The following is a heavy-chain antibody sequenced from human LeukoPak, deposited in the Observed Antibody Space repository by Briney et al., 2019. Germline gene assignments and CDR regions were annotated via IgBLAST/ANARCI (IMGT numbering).Heavy chain of an antibody. CDR3: ARERNNYYDSSGYWDWFDP. J-gene: IGHJ5*02. CDR1: GFTFSSYA. V-gene: IGHV3-30*14. CDR2: ISYDGSNK. Sequence: SGGSLRLSCAASGFTFSSYAMHWVRQAPGKGLEWVAVISYDGSNKYYADSVKGRFTISRDNSKNTLYLQMNSLRAEDTAVYYCARERNNYYDSSGYWDWFDPWGQGTLVTVSS. D-gene: IGHD3-22*01.